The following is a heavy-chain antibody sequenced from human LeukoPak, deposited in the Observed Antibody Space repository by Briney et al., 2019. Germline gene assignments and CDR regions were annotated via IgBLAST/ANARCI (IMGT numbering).Heavy chain of an antibody. Sequence: PGGPLRLSCAASGFTFSTHAMNWVRQAPGKGLEWVSNIGGSGESTYYADSVKGRFTISRDNSKNTVFLQMNSLSRDDTAVYYCARRGGSNGWGAFDVWGQGTTITVSS. D-gene: IGHD2-8*01. V-gene: IGHV3-23*01. J-gene: IGHJ3*01. CDR2: IGGSGEST. CDR1: GFTFSTHA. CDR3: ARRGGSNGWGAFDV.